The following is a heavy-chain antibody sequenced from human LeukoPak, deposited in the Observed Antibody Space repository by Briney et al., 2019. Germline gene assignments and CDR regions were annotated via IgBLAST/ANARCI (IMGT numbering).Heavy chain of an antibody. J-gene: IGHJ4*02. V-gene: IGHV3-21*01. Sequence: GGSLRLSCAASGFTFSSYSMNWVRQAPGKGLEWVSSISSSSSYIYYADSVKGRFTISRDNAKNSLYLQMNSLRAEDTAVYYCARRYYDFWSGYSGQFDYGGQGTLVTVSS. CDR1: GFTFSSYS. D-gene: IGHD3-3*01. CDR3: ARRYYDFWSGYSGQFDY. CDR2: ISSSSSYI.